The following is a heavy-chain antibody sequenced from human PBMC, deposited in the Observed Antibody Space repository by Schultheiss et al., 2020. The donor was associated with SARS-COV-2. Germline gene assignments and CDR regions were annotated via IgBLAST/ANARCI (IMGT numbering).Heavy chain of an antibody. CDR1: GGSISSGDYY. Sequence: SETLSLTCTVSGGSISSGDYYWSWIRQPPGKGLEWIGEINHSGSTNYNPSLKSRVTISVDKSKNQFSLKLSSVTAADTAVYYCARVAAVTYGMDVWGQGTTVTVSS. CDR3: ARVAAVTYGMDV. D-gene: IGHD2-21*02. V-gene: IGHV4-39*07. J-gene: IGHJ6*02. CDR2: INHSGST.